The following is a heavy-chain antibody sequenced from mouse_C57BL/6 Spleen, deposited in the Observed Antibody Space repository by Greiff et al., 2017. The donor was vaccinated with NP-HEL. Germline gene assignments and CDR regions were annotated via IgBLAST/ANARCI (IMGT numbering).Heavy chain of an antibody. D-gene: IGHD1-1*01. Sequence: VQLKESGPELVKPGASVKISCKASGYSFTGYFMNWVKQSHGKSLEWIGRINPYNGDTFYNQKFKGKATLTVDKSSSTAHMELLSLTSEDFAVYYCAREEGITTVVAYYYAMDYWGQGTSVTVSS. V-gene: IGHV1-37*01. CDR1: GYSFTGYF. CDR2: INPYNGDT. J-gene: IGHJ4*01. CDR3: AREEGITTVVAYYYAMDY.